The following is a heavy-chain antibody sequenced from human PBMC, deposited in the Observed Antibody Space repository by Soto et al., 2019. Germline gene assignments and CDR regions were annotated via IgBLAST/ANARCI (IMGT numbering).Heavy chain of an antibody. CDR2: ISDSGGNT. V-gene: IGHV3-23*01. Sequence: EVQLLESGGGFVQPGGSLRLSCAVSGFTFSSSAMSWVRQAPGKGLEWVSAISDSGGNTYYADSVKGRFTISRDTSKNTLYLQMNNLRAEDTAVYFCANSIGIVEVPAAYWYFDLWGRGTLVTVSS. CDR3: ANSIGIVEVPAAYWYFDL. CDR1: GFTFSSSA. D-gene: IGHD2-2*01. J-gene: IGHJ2*01.